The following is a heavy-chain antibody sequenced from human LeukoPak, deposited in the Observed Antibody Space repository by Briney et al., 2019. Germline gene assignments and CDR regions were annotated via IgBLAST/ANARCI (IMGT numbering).Heavy chain of an antibody. J-gene: IGHJ4*02. Sequence: SETLSLTCTVSGGSISNYYWSWIRQPPGKGLEWIGYIYYSGSTNYNPSLKNRVTISVDTSKNQFSLKLSSVTAADSAVYYCARVSSWSFDYWGQRTLVTVSS. CDR2: IYYSGST. D-gene: IGHD6-13*01. CDR3: ARVSSWSFDY. V-gene: IGHV4-59*08. CDR1: GGSISNYY.